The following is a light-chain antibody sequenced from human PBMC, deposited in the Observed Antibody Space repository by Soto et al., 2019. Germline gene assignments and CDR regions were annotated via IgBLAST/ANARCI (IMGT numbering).Light chain of an antibody. CDR1: QSVGSN. V-gene: IGKV3-15*01. CDR2: GAS. CDR3: QQYNNWPPDRT. J-gene: IGKJ1*01. Sequence: EIVMTQSPATLSVSPGERATLSCRASQSVGSNLAWYQQQPGQAPRLLIYGASTRATGIPARFSGSGSGTEFTLTISSLQSEDFAIYFCQQYNNWPPDRTFGQGTKVEIK.